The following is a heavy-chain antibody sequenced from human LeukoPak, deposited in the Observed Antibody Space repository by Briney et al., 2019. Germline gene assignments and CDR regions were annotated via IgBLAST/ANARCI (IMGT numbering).Heavy chain of an antibody. D-gene: IGHD3-22*01. V-gene: IGHV1-18*01. Sequence: ASVKVSCKASGYTFTSYAIIWVRQAPGQGLEWMGWISGYNGNTKSSQSLQDRVIMTTDTSTRTAYMELSSLRSEDTAVYYCARAPFGVVVFTYYFDYWGQGTLVTVSS. CDR2: ISGYNGNT. CDR3: ARAPFGVVVFTYYFDY. CDR1: GYTFTSYA. J-gene: IGHJ4*02.